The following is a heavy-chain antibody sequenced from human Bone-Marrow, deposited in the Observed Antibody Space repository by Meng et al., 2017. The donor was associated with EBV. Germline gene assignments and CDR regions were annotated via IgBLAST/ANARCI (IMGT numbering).Heavy chain of an antibody. CDR3: ARDRTSNRFDY. Sequence: EVQLEESGGGLVKRGESLILSCAASGFTLRSYSMNWVRLAPGKGLEWFSSISSNSIDIYYADLVKGRFTISRDNAKNSLFLQMNSLRAEDTAVYYCARDRTSNRFDYWGQGTLVTVSS. CDR2: ISSNSIDI. D-gene: IGHD2-8*01. V-gene: IGHV3-21*01. J-gene: IGHJ4*02. CDR1: GFTLRSYS.